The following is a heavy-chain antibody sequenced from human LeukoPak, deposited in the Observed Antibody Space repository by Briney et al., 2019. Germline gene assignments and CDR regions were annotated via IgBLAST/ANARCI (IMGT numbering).Heavy chain of an antibody. CDR2: IYYSGST. D-gene: IGHD1-7*01. J-gene: IGHJ4*02. CDR1: GGSISSYY. CDR3: AREGTKRTFDY. V-gene: IGHV4-59*01. Sequence: TSETLSLTCTVSGGSISSYYWSWIRQPPGKGLEWIGYIYYSGSTNYNPSLKSRVTISVDTSKNQFPLKLSSVTAADTAVYYCAREGTKRTFDYWGQGTLVTVSS.